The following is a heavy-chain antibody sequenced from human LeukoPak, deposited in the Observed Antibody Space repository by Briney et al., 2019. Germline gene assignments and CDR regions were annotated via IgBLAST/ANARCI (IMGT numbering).Heavy chain of an antibody. V-gene: IGHV3-7*01. Sequence: GGPLRLSCAASGFIFNKNWMSWVRQAPGKGLEWVANINEDGSEKSYVDSVKGRFTISRDNAKTSLYLQMNSLRVEDTAVYYCVPEPEYGESGGGQGALVTVSS. J-gene: IGHJ4*02. CDR3: VPEPEYGESG. CDR1: GFIFNKNW. CDR2: INEDGSEK. D-gene: IGHD4-17*01.